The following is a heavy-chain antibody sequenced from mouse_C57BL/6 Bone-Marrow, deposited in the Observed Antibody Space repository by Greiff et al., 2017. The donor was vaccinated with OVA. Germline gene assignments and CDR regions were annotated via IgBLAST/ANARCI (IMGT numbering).Heavy chain of an antibody. J-gene: IGHJ4*01. Sequence: EVKLVESGGGLVQPGGSLKLSCAASGFTFSDYYMYWVRQTPEKRLEWVAYISNGGGSTYYPDTVKGRFTISRDNAKNTLYLQMSRLKSEDTAMYYCARHGSAMDYRGKGTSVTVSS. CDR1: GFTFSDYY. D-gene: IGHD1-1*01. V-gene: IGHV5-12*01. CDR3: ARHGSAMDY. CDR2: ISNGGGST.